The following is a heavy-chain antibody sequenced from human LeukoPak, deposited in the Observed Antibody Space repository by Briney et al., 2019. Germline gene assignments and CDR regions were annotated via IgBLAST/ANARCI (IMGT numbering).Heavy chain of an antibody. V-gene: IGHV4-61*01. CDR3: ARDGVN. J-gene: IGHJ3*01. Sequence: SETLSLTCIVSGGSISSSSYYWGWIRQPPGKGLEWIGYIYYSGSTSYNPSLKSRVTISVDTSKNQFSLKLSSVTAADTAVYYCARDGVNWGQGTTVTVPS. CDR1: GGSISSSSYY. D-gene: IGHD4/OR15-4a*01. CDR2: IYYSGST.